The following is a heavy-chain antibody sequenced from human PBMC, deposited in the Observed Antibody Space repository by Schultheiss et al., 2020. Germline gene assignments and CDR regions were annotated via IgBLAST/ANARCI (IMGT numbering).Heavy chain of an antibody. CDR2: IYWDDDK. CDR1: GFSLSTSGVG. J-gene: IGHJ5*02. V-gene: IGHV2-5*02. CDR3: ARMYSSSSGVGWFDP. D-gene: IGHD6-6*01. Sequence: SGPTLVKPTQTLTLTCTFSGFSLSTSGVGVGWIRQPPGKALEWLALIYWDDDKRYSPSLKSRLTITKDTSKNQVVLTMTNMDPVDTATYYCARMYSSSSGVGWFDPWGKGTLVTVSS.